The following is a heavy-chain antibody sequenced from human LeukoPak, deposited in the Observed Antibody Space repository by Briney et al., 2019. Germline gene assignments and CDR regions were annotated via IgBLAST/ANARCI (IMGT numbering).Heavy chain of an antibody. CDR3: ARGLSAIVY. Sequence: NPSETLSLTCAVYGGSFSGYYWSWIRQPPGKGLEWIGEINHSGSTNYNPSLKSRVTISVDTSKNQSSLKLSSVTAADTAVYYCARGLSAIVYWGQGTLVTVSS. V-gene: IGHV4-34*01. CDR2: INHSGST. CDR1: GGSFSGYY. D-gene: IGHD2-15*01. J-gene: IGHJ4*02.